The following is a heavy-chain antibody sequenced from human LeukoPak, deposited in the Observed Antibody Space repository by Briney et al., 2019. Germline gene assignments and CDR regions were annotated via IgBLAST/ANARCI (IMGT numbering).Heavy chain of an antibody. Sequence: ASVKVSCKASGYTFTSYYMHWVRQAPGQGLEWMGIINPSGGSTSYAQKFQGRVTITADESTSTAYTELSSLRSEDTAVYYCARSTGDYGDYVFHYWGQGTLVTVSS. CDR1: GYTFTSYY. J-gene: IGHJ4*02. V-gene: IGHV1-46*01. D-gene: IGHD4-17*01. CDR2: INPSGGST. CDR3: ARSTGDYGDYVFHY.